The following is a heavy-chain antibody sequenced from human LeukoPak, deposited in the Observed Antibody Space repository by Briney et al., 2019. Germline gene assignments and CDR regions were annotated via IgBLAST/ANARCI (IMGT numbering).Heavy chain of an antibody. D-gene: IGHD3-9*01. J-gene: IGHJ4*02. CDR1: GGTFSSYA. CDR2: IIPIFGTA. CDR3: AREGYDDDILTGYPDY. Sequence: ASVKVSCKASGGTFSSYAISWVRQAPGQGLEWMGGIIPIFGTANYAQKFQGRVTITADKSTSTAYMELSSLRSEDPAVYYCAREGYDDDILTGYPDYWGRGARVTVSS. V-gene: IGHV1-69*06.